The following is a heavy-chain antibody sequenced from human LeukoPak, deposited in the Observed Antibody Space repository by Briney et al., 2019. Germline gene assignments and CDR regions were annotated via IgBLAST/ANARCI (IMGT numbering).Heavy chain of an antibody. CDR1: GFTFRNYA. D-gene: IGHD2/OR15-2a*01. CDR2: DDGGGST. V-gene: IGHV3-23*01. CDR3: ARDDAPDGGFLDY. Sequence: GGSLRLSCAASGFTFRNYAMSWVRQAPGKALEWVSRDDGGGSTSYADSVRGRFSISRDSSRSTLYLQMGSLRGEDTAVYYCARDDAPDGGFLDYWGQGTLVTVSS. J-gene: IGHJ4*02.